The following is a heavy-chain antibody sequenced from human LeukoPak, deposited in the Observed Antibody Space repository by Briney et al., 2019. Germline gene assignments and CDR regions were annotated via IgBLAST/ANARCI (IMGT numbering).Heavy chain of an antibody. D-gene: IGHD2-2*01. CDR2: ISSSSYI. CDR3: ASVDCSSTSCYPFYYMDV. CDR1: GFTFSSYS. Sequence: GGSLRLSCAASGFTFSSYSMNWVRQAPGKGLEWVSSISSSSYIYYADSVKGRFTISRDNAKNSLYLQMNSLRAEDTAVYYCASVDCSSTSCYPFYYMDVWGKGTTVTVSS. V-gene: IGHV3-21*01. J-gene: IGHJ6*03.